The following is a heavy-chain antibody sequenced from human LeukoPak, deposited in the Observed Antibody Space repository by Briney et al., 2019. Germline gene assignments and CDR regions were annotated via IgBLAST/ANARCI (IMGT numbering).Heavy chain of an antibody. V-gene: IGHV3-23*01. J-gene: IGHJ4*02. CDR3: AKGEVGVVGAIHHDY. Sequence: GGSLRLSCAASGFTFSSYAMSWVRQAPGKGLEWVSAISGSGGSTYYADSVKGRFTISRDNSKNTLYLQMNSLRAEDTAVYYCAKGEVGVVGAIHHDYWGQGTLVTVSS. CDR1: GFTFSSYA. D-gene: IGHD1-26*01. CDR2: ISGSGGST.